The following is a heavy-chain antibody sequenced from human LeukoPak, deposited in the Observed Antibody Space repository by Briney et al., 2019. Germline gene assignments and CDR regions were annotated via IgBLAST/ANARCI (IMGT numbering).Heavy chain of an antibody. J-gene: IGHJ4*02. V-gene: IGHV3-21*01. CDR2: ISSSSSYI. Sequence: GGSPRLSCAASGFTFSSYSMNWVRQAPGKGLEWVSSISSSSSYIYYADSVKGRFTISRDNAKNSLYLQMNSLRAEDTAVYYCARDRYSGYGAFDYWGQGTLVSVCS. CDR3: ARDRYSGYGAFDY. D-gene: IGHD5-12*01. CDR1: GFTFSSYS.